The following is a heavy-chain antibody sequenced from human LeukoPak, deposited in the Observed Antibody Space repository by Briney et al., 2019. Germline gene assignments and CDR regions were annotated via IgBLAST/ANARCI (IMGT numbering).Heavy chain of an antibody. CDR1: GGPISSSSYY. V-gene: IGHV4-39*01. CDR2: IYYSGST. J-gene: IGHJ4*02. CDR3: ASTLSIAAAGTPY. Sequence: PSETLSLTCTVSGGPISSSSYYWGWIRQPPGKGLEWIGSIYYSGSTYYNPSLKSRVTISVDTSKNQFSLKLSSVTAADTAVYYCASTLSIAAAGTPYWGQGTLVTVSS. D-gene: IGHD6-13*01.